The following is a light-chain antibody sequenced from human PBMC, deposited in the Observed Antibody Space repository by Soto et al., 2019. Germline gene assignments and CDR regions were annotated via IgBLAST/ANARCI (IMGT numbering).Light chain of an antibody. CDR3: QHYGA. V-gene: IGKV1-5*03. J-gene: IGKJ1*01. Sequence: DIQMTQSPSTLSASVGDRVTITCRASQSINNGLAWYQQKPGKAPKVLIYKASALETGVPSRFSGSGSGTEFILTISCLQPDDFATYYCQHYGAFGQGTKVQIK. CDR2: KAS. CDR1: QSINNG.